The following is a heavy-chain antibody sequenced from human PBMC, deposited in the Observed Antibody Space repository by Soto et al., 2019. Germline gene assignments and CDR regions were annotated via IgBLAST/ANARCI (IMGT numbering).Heavy chain of an antibody. CDR2: IYYSGST. CDR1: DGSISSYF. D-gene: IGHD1-1*01. J-gene: IGHJ3*02. V-gene: IGHV4-59*08. CDR3: ARHGRWHDLDI. Sequence: PSETLSLTCTVSDGSISSYFWSWIRQPPGKGLEWIGYIYYSGSTNYNPSLKSRVTISVDTSKNQFSLKLSSVTAADTAVYYCARHGRWHDLDIWGQGTMVTVS.